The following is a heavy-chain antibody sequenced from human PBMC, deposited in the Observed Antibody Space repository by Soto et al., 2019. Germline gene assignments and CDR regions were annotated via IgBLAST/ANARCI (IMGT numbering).Heavy chain of an antibody. CDR2: INPNSGVT. D-gene: IGHD5-12*01. Sequence: QVQLVQSGAEVKEPGASVTVSCRASGDRFTDYYMHWVRQAPGQGLEWMGWINPNSGVTKYAQKFKGRVTMTRDTSIRTVYMQLRRLGFDHTAIYYCARESGGATATLDYYYFHMDVWGTGTTVTVSS. J-gene: IGHJ6*03. CDR3: ARESGGATATLDYYYFHMDV. V-gene: IGHV1-2*02. CDR1: GDRFTDYY.